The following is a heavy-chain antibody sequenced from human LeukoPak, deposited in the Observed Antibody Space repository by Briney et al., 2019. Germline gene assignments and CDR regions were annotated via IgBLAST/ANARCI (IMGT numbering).Heavy chain of an antibody. V-gene: IGHV1-69*13. CDR2: INPIYGSA. CDR1: GGSFTFTSHA. D-gene: IGHD3-22*01. Sequence: SVKVSCKASGGSFTFTSHAISWVRQAPGQGLEWMGGINPIYGSATYAQKFQGRVTITSDESTRTVYMELSSLRPEDSAVHYCAGFFYDNSGDAFDIWGQGTMVTVSS. J-gene: IGHJ3*02. CDR3: AGFFYDNSGDAFDI.